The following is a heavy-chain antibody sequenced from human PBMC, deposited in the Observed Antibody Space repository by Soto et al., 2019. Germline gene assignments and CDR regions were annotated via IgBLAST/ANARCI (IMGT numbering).Heavy chain of an antibody. J-gene: IGHJ6*03. CDR1: ADSVSSNSAA. CDR2: TYYRSWWYN. CDR3: ARTSSLQRNVMDV. Sequence: PSQTLSLTCAISADSVSSNSAAWNWLRQSPSRGLEWLGRTYYRSWWYNDYAVAVRSRITVNPVTSTNLFSLHLNSVTPEDTAVYYCARTSSLQRNVMDVWDKGSTV. D-gene: IGHD1-1*01. V-gene: IGHV6-1*01.